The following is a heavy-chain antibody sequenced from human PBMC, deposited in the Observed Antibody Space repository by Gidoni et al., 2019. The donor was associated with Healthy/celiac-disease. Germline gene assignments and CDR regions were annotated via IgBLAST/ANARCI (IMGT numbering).Heavy chain of an antibody. Sequence: QVQLVPSGAEVKKPGSSVKVSCKASGGTFSSYAISWVRQAPGHGLEWMGGIIHIFGKANYAQKFQGRVTITADESTSTAYMELSSLRSEDTAVYDCASGGVRVVGEFQSPSDYWGQGTLVTVSS. J-gene: IGHJ4*02. CDR1: GGTFSSYA. CDR3: ASGGVRVVGEFQSPSDY. D-gene: IGHD2-8*02. CDR2: IIHIFGKA. V-gene: IGHV1-69*01.